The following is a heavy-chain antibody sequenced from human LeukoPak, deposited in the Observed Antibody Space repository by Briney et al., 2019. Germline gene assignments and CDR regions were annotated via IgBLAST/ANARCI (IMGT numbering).Heavy chain of an antibody. J-gene: IGHJ4*02. CDR1: GFTFSTYW. CDR2: IKGDGGST. D-gene: IGHD3-10*01. Sequence: PGGSLRLSCAASGFTFSTYWMHWVRQAPGKGLVWVARIKGDGGSTIYADSVKGRFTISRDNSKNTLYLEMNSLRAEDTAVYYCAKLRGSGNSYNYFDYWGQGTLVTVSS. V-gene: IGHV3-74*01. CDR3: AKLRGSGNSYNYFDY.